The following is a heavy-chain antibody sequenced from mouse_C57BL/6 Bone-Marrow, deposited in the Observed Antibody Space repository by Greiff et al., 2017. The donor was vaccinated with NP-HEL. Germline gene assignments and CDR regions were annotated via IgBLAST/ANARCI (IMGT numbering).Heavy chain of an antibody. CDR3: ARSKSYGSSYLFDY. Sequence: QVQLQQPGAELVMPGASVKLSCKASGYTFTSYWMHWVKQRPGQGLEWIGEIDPSDSYTNYNQKFKGKSTLTVDKSSSTAYMQLSSLTSEDSAVYYCARSKSYGSSYLFDYWGQGTTLTVSS. CDR2: IDPSDSYT. J-gene: IGHJ2*01. CDR1: GYTFTSYW. D-gene: IGHD1-1*01. V-gene: IGHV1-69*01.